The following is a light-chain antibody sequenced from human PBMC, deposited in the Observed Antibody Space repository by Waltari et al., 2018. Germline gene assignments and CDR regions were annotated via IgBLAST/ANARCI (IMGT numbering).Light chain of an antibody. Sequence: DIVLTQSPGTLSLSPGQRATLSCRASQSVSSSNLAWYQQKPGQAPRLRIYGASSRATGIPNRFSGSGSGTDFTLTISRLEPEDVAVYYCQQYGSSPLLTFGGGTKVQI. CDR1: QSVSSSN. V-gene: IGKV3-20*01. CDR2: GAS. J-gene: IGKJ4*01. CDR3: QQYGSSPLLT.